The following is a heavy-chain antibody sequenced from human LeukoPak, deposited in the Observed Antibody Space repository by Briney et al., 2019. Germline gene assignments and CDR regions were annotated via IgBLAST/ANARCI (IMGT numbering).Heavy chain of an antibody. Sequence: GGSLRLSCAAAAFTFRSYAMSWVRQAGGKGLEWVSAISGSGGSTYYADSVKGRFTISRDNSKNTLYLQMSGLRAEDTAVYYCAKSPYYDSSGYSPIAFDIWGQGTLVTVSS. CDR3: AKSPYYDSSGYSPIAFDI. D-gene: IGHD3-22*01. V-gene: IGHV3-23*01. J-gene: IGHJ4*02. CDR1: AFTFRSYA. CDR2: ISGSGGST.